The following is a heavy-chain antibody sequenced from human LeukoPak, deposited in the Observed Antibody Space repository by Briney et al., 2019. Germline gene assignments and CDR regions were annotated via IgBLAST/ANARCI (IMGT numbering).Heavy chain of an antibody. CDR2: INPNSGGT. CDR1: GYTFTGYY. D-gene: IGHD1-26*01. Sequence: GASVKVSCKASGYTFTGYYMHWVRQAPGQGLEWMGLINPNSGGTNYAQKFQGRVTMTRDTSISTAYMELSRLRSDDTAVYYCARVWWELREGGYYFDYWGQGTLVTVSS. CDR3: ARVWWELREGGYYFDY. J-gene: IGHJ4*02. V-gene: IGHV1-2*02.